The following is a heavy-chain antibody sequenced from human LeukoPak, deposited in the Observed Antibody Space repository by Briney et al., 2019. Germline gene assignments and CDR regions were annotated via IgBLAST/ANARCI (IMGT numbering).Heavy chain of an antibody. Sequence: GGSLRLSCTASGFTFGDYAMSWVRQAPGKGLEWVGFIRSKAYGGTTEYAASVKGRFTISRDDSKGIAYLQMNSLKTEDTAVYYCTRVYCSSTSCYPYFDYWGQGTLVTVSS. CDR2: IRSKAYGGTT. J-gene: IGHJ4*02. CDR3: TRVYCSSTSCYPYFDY. D-gene: IGHD2-2*01. CDR1: GFTFGDYA. V-gene: IGHV3-49*04.